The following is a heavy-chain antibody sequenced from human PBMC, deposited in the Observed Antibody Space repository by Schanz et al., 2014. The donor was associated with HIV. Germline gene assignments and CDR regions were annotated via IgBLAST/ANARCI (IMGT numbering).Heavy chain of an antibody. D-gene: IGHD3-22*01. Sequence: EVQLLESGGGLIQPGGSLRLSCTAFGFTFSTYAMTWVRQAPGKGLEWVSTVIGSGGITYYADSVKGRFTISRDNSKNTLYLQMNSLRAEDTAVYYCAKDRTWDYYDSSGYPYYFDYWGQGTLVTVSS. CDR1: GFTFSTYA. V-gene: IGHV3-23*01. CDR2: VIGSGGIT. CDR3: AKDRTWDYYDSSGYPYYFDY. J-gene: IGHJ4*02.